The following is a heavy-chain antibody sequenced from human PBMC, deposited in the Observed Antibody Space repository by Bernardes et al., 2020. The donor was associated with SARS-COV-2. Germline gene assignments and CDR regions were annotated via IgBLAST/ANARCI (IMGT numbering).Heavy chain of an antibody. CDR2: ISSDGSST. CDR3: ARPGRPGAYYFES. D-gene: IGHD1-26*01. V-gene: IGHV3-74*01. Sequence: GGCPRLPFAASCLPFSNFWVDWVRQTPGKGVVWVSRISSDGSSTTYADSVKGRFTISRDNAKNTLYLQMNSLRAEDTAVYYCARPGRPGAYYFESWGQGTLVTVSS. CDR1: CLPFSNFW. J-gene: IGHJ4*02.